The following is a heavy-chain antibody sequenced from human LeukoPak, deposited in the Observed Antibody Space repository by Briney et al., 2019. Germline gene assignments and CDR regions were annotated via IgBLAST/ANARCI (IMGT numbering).Heavy chain of an antibody. J-gene: IGHJ4*02. CDR2: INYRGVT. Sequence: SETLSLTCAVYGGSFSSGYYWSWIRQSPGKGLEYIGEINYRGVTNYNPSLKSRVSISIDTSKNQFSLNLSSVTAADTALYYCARRREWLRGYYFDYWGQGTLVTVSS. V-gene: IGHV4-34*01. CDR1: GGSFSSGYY. CDR3: ARRREWLRGYYFDY. D-gene: IGHD5-12*01.